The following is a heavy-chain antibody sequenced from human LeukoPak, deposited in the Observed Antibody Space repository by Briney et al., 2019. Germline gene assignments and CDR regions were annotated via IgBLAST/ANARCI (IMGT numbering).Heavy chain of an antibody. CDR1: GFTFSSYS. D-gene: IGHD3-22*01. V-gene: IGHV3-21*01. CDR2: ISSSSSYI. Sequence: GGSLRLSCAASGFTFSSYSMNWVRQAPGKGLEWVSSISSSSSYIYYADSVKGRFTISRDNAKNSLYLQMNSLRAEDTAVYYSARDRGLDTYYYDSSGYYYWYFDLWGRGTLVTVSS. J-gene: IGHJ2*01. CDR3: ARDRGLDTYYYDSSGYYYWYFDL.